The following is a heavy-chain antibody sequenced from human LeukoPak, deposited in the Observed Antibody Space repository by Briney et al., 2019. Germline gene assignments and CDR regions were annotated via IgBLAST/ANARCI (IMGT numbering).Heavy chain of an antibody. CDR2: IKQDGSEK. CDR3: ARDSISHYGMDV. J-gene: IGHJ6*02. Sequence: PGGSLRLSCAASRFTFSSYWMSWVRQAPGKGLEWVANIKQDGSEKYCVDSVKGRFTISRDNAKNSLYLQMNSLRAEDTAVYYCARDSISHYGMDVWGQGTTVTVSS. CDR1: RFTFSSYW. D-gene: IGHD3-3*01. V-gene: IGHV3-7*03.